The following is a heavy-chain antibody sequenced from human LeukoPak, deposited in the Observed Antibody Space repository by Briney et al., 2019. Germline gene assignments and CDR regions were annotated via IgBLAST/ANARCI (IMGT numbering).Heavy chain of an antibody. CDR2: IHESGST. CDR3: VRQRPNSLWAFDT. D-gene: IGHD2/OR15-2a*01. J-gene: IGHJ3*02. V-gene: IGHV4-59*08. Sequence: SETLSLTCTVSGGSISSYYWSWIRQPPGKGLEWIVSIHESGSTYYSPPLKSRVTKSIDTSNNQFSLNLISVTAADTAVYFCVRQRPNSLWAFDTWGQGTLVTVSS. CDR1: GGSISSYY.